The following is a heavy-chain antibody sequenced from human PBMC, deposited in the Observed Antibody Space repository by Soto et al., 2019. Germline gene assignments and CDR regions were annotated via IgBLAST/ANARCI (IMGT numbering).Heavy chain of an antibody. V-gene: IGHV4-61*01. CDR1: GGSISSSSYY. Sequence: SETLSLTCTVSGGSISSSSYYWGWIRQPPGKGLEWIGYIYYSGSTNYNPSLKSRVTISVDTSKNQFSLKLSSVTAADTAVYYCVRENYFYGMDVWGQGTAVTVSS. CDR2: IYYSGST. J-gene: IGHJ6*02. CDR3: VRENYFYGMDV.